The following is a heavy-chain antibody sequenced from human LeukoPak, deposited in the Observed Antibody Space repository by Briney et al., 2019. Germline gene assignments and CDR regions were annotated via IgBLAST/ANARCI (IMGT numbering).Heavy chain of an antibody. D-gene: IGHD5-12*01. V-gene: IGHV3-20*04. CDR2: INWNGGSI. CDR1: GFTFDDYG. J-gene: IGHJ4*02. Sequence: GGSLRLSCAASGFTFDDYGLSWVRQAPGKGLEWVSGINWNGGSISYADSVKGRFTISRDNAKNSLHLQMNSLRAEDTAVYYCAREDIVATTGDYWGQGTLVTVSS. CDR3: AREDIVATTGDY.